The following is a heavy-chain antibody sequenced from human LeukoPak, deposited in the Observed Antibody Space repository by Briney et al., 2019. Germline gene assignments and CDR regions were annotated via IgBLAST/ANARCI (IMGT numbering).Heavy chain of an antibody. V-gene: IGHV3-74*01. Sequence: GGSLRLSCAASGFTLSRDWMHWVRQAPGKGLVWVSRINTDGSNTTYADSVKGRFSISRDNAKNTLYLQMNSLGAEDTAVYYCARSGGTYSFDMWGQGTMVTVSS. CDR1: GFTLSRDW. CDR3: ARSGGTYSFDM. CDR2: INTDGSNT. J-gene: IGHJ3*02. D-gene: IGHD1-26*01.